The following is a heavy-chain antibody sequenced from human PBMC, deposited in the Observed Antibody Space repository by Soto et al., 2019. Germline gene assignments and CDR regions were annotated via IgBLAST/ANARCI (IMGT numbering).Heavy chain of an antibody. CDR1: GYSFTNYW. CDR3: AASIFYYGMDV. CDR2: IYPGDPDT. V-gene: IGHV5-51*01. J-gene: IGHJ6*02. Sequence: GESLKISCKGSGYSFTNYWIGWVRQMPGKGPEWMGIIYPGDPDTKYNPSFQGQVTISADKSITTTYLQWSSLKASDTAIYYCAASIFYYGMDVWGQGTTVTVSS.